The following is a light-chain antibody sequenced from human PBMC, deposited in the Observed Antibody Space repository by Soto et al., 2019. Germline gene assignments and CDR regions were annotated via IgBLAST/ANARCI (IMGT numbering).Light chain of an antibody. Sequence: SYELTQPPSVSVAPGQTARITCGGNKIGTKSVHWYQQKPGQAPVLVDFDDSDRPSGIPERFSGSNSGNTATLTISRVEGGDEADYYCQVWDSSTDQNVVFGGGTKLTVL. CDR2: DDS. CDR3: QVWDSSTDQNVV. J-gene: IGLJ2*01. V-gene: IGLV3-21*02. CDR1: KIGTKS.